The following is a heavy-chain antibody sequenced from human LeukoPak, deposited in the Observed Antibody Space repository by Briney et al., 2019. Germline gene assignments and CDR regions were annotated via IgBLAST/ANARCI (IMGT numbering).Heavy chain of an antibody. D-gene: IGHD5-18*01. CDR1: GFTFSGYG. J-gene: IGHJ4*02. CDR3: AKGRGYSYGLPFLY. Sequence: GGSLRLSCAASGFTFSGYGMHWVRQAPGKGLEWVAFIRYDGSNKYYADSVKGRFTISRDNSKNTLYLQMNSLRAEDTAVYYCAKGRGYSYGLPFLYWGQGTLVTVSS. CDR2: IRYDGSNK. V-gene: IGHV3-30*02.